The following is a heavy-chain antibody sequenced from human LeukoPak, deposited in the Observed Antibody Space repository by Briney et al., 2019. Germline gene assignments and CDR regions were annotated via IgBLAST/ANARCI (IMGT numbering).Heavy chain of an antibody. Sequence: ASVKVSCKASGYTFTTYAMHWVRQAPGQRLEWMGCINAGNGNTKYSQKFQGRVTITRDTSASTAYMELSSLRSEDTAVYYCARTYCSSTSCYNVDRWGQGTLVTVSS. CDR1: GYTFTTYA. CDR3: ARTYCSSTSCYNVDR. CDR2: INAGNGNT. V-gene: IGHV1-3*01. D-gene: IGHD2-2*02. J-gene: IGHJ4*02.